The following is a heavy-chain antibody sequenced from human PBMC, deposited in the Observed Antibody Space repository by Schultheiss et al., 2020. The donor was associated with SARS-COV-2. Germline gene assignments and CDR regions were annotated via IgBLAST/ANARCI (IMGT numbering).Heavy chain of an antibody. J-gene: IGHJ5*02. D-gene: IGHD1-1*01. CDR2: ISGSGGST. V-gene: IGHV3-23*01. CDR3: ARGNDGFDP. Sequence: GGSLRLSCAASGFTFSSYSMNWVRQAPGKGLEWVSAISGSGGSTYYADSVKGRFTISRDNSKNTLYLQMNSLRAGDTAVYYCARGNDGFDPWGQGTLVTVSS. CDR1: GFTFSSYS.